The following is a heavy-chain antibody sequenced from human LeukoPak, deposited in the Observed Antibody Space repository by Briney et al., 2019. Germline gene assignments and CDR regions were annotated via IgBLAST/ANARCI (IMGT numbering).Heavy chain of an antibody. CDR1: GYTFTSYG. Sequence: ASVKVSCKGSGYTFTSYGSSWVRQAPGQGLEWMGWISAYNGNTNYAQKLQGRVTMTTDTSTSTAYMELRSLRSEDTAVYYCARDQWEVVDLHYWGQGTLVTVSS. D-gene: IGHD1-26*01. J-gene: IGHJ4*02. CDR3: ARDQWEVVDLHY. V-gene: IGHV1-18*01. CDR2: ISAYNGNT.